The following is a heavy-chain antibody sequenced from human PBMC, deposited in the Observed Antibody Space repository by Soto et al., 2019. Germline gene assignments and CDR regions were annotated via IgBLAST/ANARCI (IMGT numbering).Heavy chain of an antibody. V-gene: IGHV4-39*01. Sequence: QLQLQESGPGLVKPSETLSLTCSVSGGSISSSSYFWGWIRQPPGKGLEWIGSIYYSGSTYYNPSLKXRXTXPXXPSKTQFSLKLSSVTAADPAVYYCARHPSDFWFDPWGQGTLVTVSS. CDR3: ARHPSDFWFDP. CDR1: GGSISSSSYF. CDR2: IYYSGST. D-gene: IGHD2-21*02. J-gene: IGHJ5*02.